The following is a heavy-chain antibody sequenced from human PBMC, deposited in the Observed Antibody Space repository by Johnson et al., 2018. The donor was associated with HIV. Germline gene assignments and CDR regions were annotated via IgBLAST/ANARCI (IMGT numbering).Heavy chain of an antibody. CDR3: ANDFWSGSGI. D-gene: IGHD3-3*01. CDR2: IRYDGSNK. Sequence: MQLVESRGGVVQPGGSLRLSCAASGFTFSSYGMHWVRQAPGKGLEWVAFIRYDGSNKYYADSVKGRFTISRDNSKSTLYLQMNSLRAEDTAVYYCANDFWSGSGIWGQGTMVTVSS. CDR1: GFTFSSYG. J-gene: IGHJ3*02. V-gene: IGHV3-30*02.